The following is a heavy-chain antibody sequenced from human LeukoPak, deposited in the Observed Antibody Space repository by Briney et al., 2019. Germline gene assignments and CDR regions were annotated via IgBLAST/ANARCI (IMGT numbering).Heavy chain of an antibody. D-gene: IGHD3-9*01. Sequence: PGGSLRLSCAASGFTFRSYYMSWVRQAPGKGLEWVSAISGSGDCIFYTDSVKGRFTISRDNSKTTLYVQMNSLRAEDTAVYYCAKSFLTGYSLFDSWGQGTLVTVSS. CDR1: GFTFRSYY. CDR2: ISGSGDCI. J-gene: IGHJ4*02. CDR3: AKSFLTGYSLFDS. V-gene: IGHV3-23*01.